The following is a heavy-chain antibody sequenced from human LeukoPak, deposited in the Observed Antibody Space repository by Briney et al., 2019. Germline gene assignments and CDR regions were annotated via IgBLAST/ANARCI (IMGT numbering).Heavy chain of an antibody. CDR3: ARVYNWNDFDY. D-gene: IGHD1-20*01. J-gene: IGHJ4*02. V-gene: IGHV3-21*01. Sequence: GGSLRLSCAASGFTFSNYSMNWVRQAPGKGLEWVSSISSSSSYIYYADSVKGRFTISRDNAKNSLYLQMNSLRAEDTAVYYCARVYNWNDFDYWGQGTLVTVSS. CDR1: GFTFSNYS. CDR2: ISSSSSYI.